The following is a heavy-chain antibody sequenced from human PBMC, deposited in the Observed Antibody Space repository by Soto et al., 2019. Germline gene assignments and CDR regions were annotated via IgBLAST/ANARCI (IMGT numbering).Heavy chain of an antibody. CDR1: GGTFSSYA. Sequence: SVKVSCKASGGTFSSYAISWVRQAPGQGLEWMGGIIPIFGTANYAQKFQGRVTITADESTGTAYMELSSLRSEDTAVYYCARGYCSGGSCLNWFDPWGQGTLVTVSS. D-gene: IGHD2-15*01. CDR3: ARGYCSGGSCLNWFDP. J-gene: IGHJ5*02. CDR2: IIPIFGTA. V-gene: IGHV1-69*13.